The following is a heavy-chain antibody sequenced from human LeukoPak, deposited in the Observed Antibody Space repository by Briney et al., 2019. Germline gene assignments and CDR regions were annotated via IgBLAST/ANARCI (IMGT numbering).Heavy chain of an antibody. CDR3: ARDPSGVYGGKGSDWFDP. Sequence: GGSLRLSCAASGFTFSSYSMNWVRQAPGKGLEWVSSIRSSSIYIYYADSVKGRFTISRDKAKNPLYLQMNSLSAEDTAVYYCARDPSGVYGGKGSDWFDPWGQGTLVTVSS. V-gene: IGHV3-21*01. D-gene: IGHD4-23*01. CDR1: GFTFSSYS. CDR2: IRSSSIYI. J-gene: IGHJ5*02.